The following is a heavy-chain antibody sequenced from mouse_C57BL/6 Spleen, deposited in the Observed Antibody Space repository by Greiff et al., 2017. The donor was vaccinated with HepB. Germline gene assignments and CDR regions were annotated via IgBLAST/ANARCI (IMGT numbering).Heavy chain of an antibody. CDR2: IWSGGRT. Sequence: QVQLQQSGPGLVQPSQSLSITCTVSGFSLTSYGVHWVRQSPGKGLEWLGVIWSGGRTDYNAAFISRLSISKDNSKSQVFFKMNSLQADDTAIYYCARSTMVTADYAMDYWGQGTSVTVSS. V-gene: IGHV2-2*01. J-gene: IGHJ4*01. CDR1: GFSLTSYG. D-gene: IGHD2-2*01. CDR3: ARSTMVTADYAMDY.